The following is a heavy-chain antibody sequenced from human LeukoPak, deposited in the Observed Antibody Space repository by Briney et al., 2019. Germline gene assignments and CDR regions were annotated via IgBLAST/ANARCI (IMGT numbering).Heavy chain of an antibody. CDR2: IYYSGST. V-gene: IGHV4-31*03. Sequence: SETLSLTCTVSGGSISSGGYYWSWIRQHPGKGLEWIGYIYYSGSTYYNPSLKSRVTISVDTSKNQFSLKLSSVTAADTAVYYCASSSWAGWYFDYWGQGTLVTVSS. CDR1: GGSISSGGYY. J-gene: IGHJ4*02. D-gene: IGHD6-19*01. CDR3: ASSSWAGWYFDY.